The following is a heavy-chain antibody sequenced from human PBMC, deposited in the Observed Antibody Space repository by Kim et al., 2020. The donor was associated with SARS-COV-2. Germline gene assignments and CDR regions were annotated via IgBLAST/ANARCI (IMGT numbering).Heavy chain of an antibody. CDR2: ISGSGGST. D-gene: IGHD3-22*01. V-gene: IGHV3-23*01. Sequence: GGSLRLSCAASGFTFSSYAMSWVRQAPGKGLEWVSAISGSGGSTYYADSVKGRFTISRDNSKNTLYLQMNSLRAEDTAVYYCAKAEDSSGYRDYYYYYGMDVWGQGTTVTVSS. CDR3: AKAEDSSGYRDYYYYYGMDV. CDR1: GFTFSSYA. J-gene: IGHJ6*02.